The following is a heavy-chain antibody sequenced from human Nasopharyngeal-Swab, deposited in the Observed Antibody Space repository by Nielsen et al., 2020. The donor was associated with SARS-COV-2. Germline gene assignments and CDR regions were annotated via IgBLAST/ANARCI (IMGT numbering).Heavy chain of an antibody. Sequence: GGSLTLSCAGSGFTSSSSWLHWVRQAPGEGLVWVARLNGDATTVDYADSVKGRFTISRDNAKNTLYLQMNGLRDEDTAIYYCARAGEYRFDYWGQGTLVTVSS. J-gene: IGHJ4*02. D-gene: IGHD7-27*01. CDR2: LNGDATTV. CDR3: ARAGEYRFDY. CDR1: GFTSSSSW. V-gene: IGHV3-74*01.